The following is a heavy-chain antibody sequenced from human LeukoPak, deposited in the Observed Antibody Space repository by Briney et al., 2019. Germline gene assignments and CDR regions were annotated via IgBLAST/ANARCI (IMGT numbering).Heavy chain of an antibody. CDR1: GFTFSSYS. V-gene: IGHV3-21*01. CDR2: ISSSSSYI. D-gene: IGHD1-1*01. CDR3: ARDHWDAFDI. Sequence: PGGSLRLSCAASGFTFSSYSMNWVRQAQGKVLEWVSSISSSSSYIYYADSVKGRFTISRDNAKNSLYLQMNSLRAEDTAVYYCARDHWDAFDIWGQGTMVTVSS. J-gene: IGHJ3*02.